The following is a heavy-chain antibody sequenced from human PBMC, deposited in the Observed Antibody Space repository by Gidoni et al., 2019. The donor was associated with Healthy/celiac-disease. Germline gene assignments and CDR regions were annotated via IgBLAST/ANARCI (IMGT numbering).Heavy chain of an antibody. V-gene: IGHV4-59*01. CDR3: ARDQAWFDP. CDR1: GGSISNYY. CDR2: IYYSGRT. J-gene: IGHJ5*02. Sequence: QVQLQQSGPGLVKPSQTLSLTCTVSGGSISNYYWSWIRQPPGKGLEWIGYIYYSGRTNYNPSLKSRVTISVDTSKNQFSLKLSSVTAADTAVYYCARDQAWFDPWGQGTLVTVSS.